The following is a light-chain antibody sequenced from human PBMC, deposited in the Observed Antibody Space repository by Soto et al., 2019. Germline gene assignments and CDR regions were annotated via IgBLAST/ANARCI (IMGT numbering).Light chain of an antibody. CDR2: GAS. J-gene: IGKJ5*01. V-gene: IGKV3-20*01. Sequence: EIVLTQSPGTLSLSPGERATLSSRASQSVSSSLLAWYQQKPGQAPRLLISGASGRVTGIPDRFSGSGSGTDFTLTISRLEPEDFAVFYCQHYGSSVTFAQGTRLEIK. CDR3: QHYGSSVT. CDR1: QSVSSSL.